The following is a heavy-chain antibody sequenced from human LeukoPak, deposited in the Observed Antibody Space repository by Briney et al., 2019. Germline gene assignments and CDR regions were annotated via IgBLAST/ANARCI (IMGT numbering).Heavy chain of an antibody. V-gene: IGHV3-74*01. CDR2: INSDGSST. CDR3: AKVSWKGIQVWDVDF. J-gene: IGHJ4*02. D-gene: IGHD5-18*01. CDR1: GFTFSSYW. Sequence: GGSLRLSCAASGFTFSSYWMHWVRQAPGKGRVWVSRINSDGSSTSYADSVKGRFIISRDNAKDTLYLQMNSLRAEDTAVYYCAKVSWKGIQVWDVDFWGQGTLVTVSS.